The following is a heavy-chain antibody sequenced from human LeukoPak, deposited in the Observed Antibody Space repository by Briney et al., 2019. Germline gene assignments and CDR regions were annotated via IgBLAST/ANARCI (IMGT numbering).Heavy chain of an antibody. CDR3: ARAGNTRFDY. CDR1: GFTSNSYG. CDR2: ISGSGGST. J-gene: IGHJ4*02. V-gene: IGHV3-23*01. Sequence: GGSLRLSCAASGFTSNSYGMTWVRQAPGKGVEWVSAISGSGGSTYYADSVKGRFTISRDNSKNTLYLQMNSLRAEDTAVYYCARAGNTRFDYWGQGTLVTVSS. D-gene: IGHD2/OR15-2a*01.